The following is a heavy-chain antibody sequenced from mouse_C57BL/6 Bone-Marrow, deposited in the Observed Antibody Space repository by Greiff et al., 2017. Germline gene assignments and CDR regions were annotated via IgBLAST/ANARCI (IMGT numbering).Heavy chain of an antibody. CDR3: ARAYYYGSSSFDY. CDR1: GYTFTNYW. V-gene: IGHV1-63*01. CDR2: IYPGGGYT. J-gene: IGHJ2*01. D-gene: IGHD1-1*01. Sequence: LVESGAELVRPGTSVKMSCKASGYTFTNYWIGWAKQRPGHGLEWIGDIYPGGGYTNYNEKFKGKATLTADKSSSTAYMQFSSLTSEDSAIYYCARAYYYGSSSFDYWGQGTTLTVSS.